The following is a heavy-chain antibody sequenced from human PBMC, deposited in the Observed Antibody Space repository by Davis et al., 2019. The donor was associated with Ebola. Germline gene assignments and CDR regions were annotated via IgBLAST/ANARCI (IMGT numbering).Heavy chain of an antibody. D-gene: IGHD2-2*01. CDR3: ARAHASYYYYGMDV. CDR2: IYTSGST. J-gene: IGHJ6*02. V-gene: IGHV4-61*09. CDR1: GGSISSGSYY. Sequence: SETLSLTCTVSGGSISSGSYYWNWIRQPGGKGLEWLGHIYTSGSTTYNSSLKSRVTISIDTSRNQFSLKLSSVTAADTAVYYCARAHASYYYYGMDVWGQGTTVTVSS.